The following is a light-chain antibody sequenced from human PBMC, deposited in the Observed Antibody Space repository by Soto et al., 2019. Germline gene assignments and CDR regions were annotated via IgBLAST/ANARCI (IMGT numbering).Light chain of an antibody. CDR1: SSNIGSYS. CDR2: SNN. V-gene: IGLV1-44*01. Sequence: QSVLTQPPSASGTPGQRVTISCSGSSSNIGSYSVNWYQHFPGTAPKLLMYSNNQRPSGVPDRVSGSKSGTSASLAISGLQSEDEAIYYCATWDDSLTVWVFGGGTQLTVL. J-gene: IGLJ3*02. CDR3: ATWDDSLTVWV.